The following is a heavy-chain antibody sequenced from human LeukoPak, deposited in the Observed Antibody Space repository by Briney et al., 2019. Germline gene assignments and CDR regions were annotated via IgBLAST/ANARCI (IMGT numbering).Heavy chain of an antibody. D-gene: IGHD3-22*01. CDR3: ARGPFGLDSGGYYPDY. CDR2: INPSGGST. J-gene: IGHJ4*02. V-gene: IGHV1-46*01. CDR1: GYTFTSYY. Sequence: RASVKVSRKASGYTFTSYYMHWVRQAPGQGLEWMGIINPSGGSTSYAQKFQGRVTMTRDTSTSTVYMELSSLRSEDTAVYYCARGPFGLDSGGYYPDYWGQGTLVTVSS.